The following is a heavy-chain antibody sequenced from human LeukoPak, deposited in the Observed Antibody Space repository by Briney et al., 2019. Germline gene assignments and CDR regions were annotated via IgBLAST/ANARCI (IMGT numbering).Heavy chain of an antibody. J-gene: IGHJ3*02. CDR2: ISYSGST. CDR3: ARVRGSYDPDAFDI. Sequence: SETLSLTSTLSAGSLSRFYSSWIRDRPGKGVERIWYISYSGSTNYNPSLKSRVTISVDTSKNQFSLKLSSVTAADTAVYYCARVRGSYDPDAFDIWGQGTMVTVSS. D-gene: IGHD1-26*01. V-gene: IGHV4-59*01. CDR1: AGSLSRFY.